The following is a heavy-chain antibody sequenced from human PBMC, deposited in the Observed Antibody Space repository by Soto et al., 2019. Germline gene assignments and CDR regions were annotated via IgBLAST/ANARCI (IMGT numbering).Heavy chain of an antibody. V-gene: IGHV1-2*02. CDR1: GYTFTGYY. J-gene: IGHJ4*02. CDR2: INPNSGGT. Sequence: ASVKVSCKASGYTFTGYYMHWVRQAPGQGLEWMGWINPNSGGTNYAQNFQGRVTMTRDTSTSTAYMELRSLRSDETAVYYCARYCGGDCFTDRGQGTLVTVSS. CDR3: ARYCGGDCFTD. D-gene: IGHD2-21*02.